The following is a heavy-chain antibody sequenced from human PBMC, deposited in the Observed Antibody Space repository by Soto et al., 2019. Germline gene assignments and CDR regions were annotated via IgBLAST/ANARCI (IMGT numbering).Heavy chain of an antibody. CDR2: ISSSATTI. Sequence: QVQLVESGGCLVKPGWSLRLSCAASGFTFSDYYMTWIRQAPGKGLEWVSYISSSATTIYYAYSVKGRFAVSRDNVKNSQDLQRNSQRAEDTAVYYCARGRPGYCSVGRCYPPGNWGQGTPVSLSS. V-gene: IGHV3-11*01. CDR3: ARGRPGYCSVGRCYPPGN. CDR1: GFTFSDYY. J-gene: IGHJ4*02. D-gene: IGHD2-15*01.